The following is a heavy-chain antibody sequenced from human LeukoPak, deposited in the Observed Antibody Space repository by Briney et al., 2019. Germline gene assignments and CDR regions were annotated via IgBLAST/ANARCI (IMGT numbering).Heavy chain of an antibody. CDR3: ARGHYYTSGGFDY. V-gene: IGHV4-59*01. CDR1: GGSISSYY. D-gene: IGHD3-10*01. Sequence: PSETLSLACTVSGGSISSYYWSWIRQPPGKGLEWIGYIHYSGSTNYNPSLKSRVTISIDTSKNQFSLKLSSVTAADTAVYYCARGHYYTSGGFDYWGQGTLVTVSS. J-gene: IGHJ4*02. CDR2: IHYSGST.